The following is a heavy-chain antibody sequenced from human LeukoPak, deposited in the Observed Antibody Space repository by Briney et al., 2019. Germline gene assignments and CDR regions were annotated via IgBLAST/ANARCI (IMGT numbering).Heavy chain of an antibody. CDR1: GGTFSSYT. J-gene: IGHJ4*02. Sequence: SVKVSCRASGGTFSSYTISWVRQAPGQGLEWMGRIIPILGIANYAQKFQGRVTITADKSTSTAYMELSSLRSEDTAVYYCAISEYSSSPFDYWGQGTLVTVSS. V-gene: IGHV1-69*02. CDR2: IIPILGIA. D-gene: IGHD6-6*01. CDR3: AISEYSSSPFDY.